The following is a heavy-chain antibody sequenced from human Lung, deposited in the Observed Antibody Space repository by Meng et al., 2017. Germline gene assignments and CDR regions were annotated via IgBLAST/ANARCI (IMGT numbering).Heavy chain of an antibody. D-gene: IGHD4-11*01. CDR1: GGSFSDYH. Sequence: QVQLQQWGGGVFEPSETLSLTCVVSGGSFSDYHWSWIRQPPGKGLEWIGEINHSGSTNYNPSLESRATISVDTSQNNLSLKLSSVTAADSAVYYCARGPTTMAHDFDYWGQGTLVTVSS. J-gene: IGHJ4*02. CDR2: INHSGST. CDR3: ARGPTTMAHDFDY. V-gene: IGHV4-34*01.